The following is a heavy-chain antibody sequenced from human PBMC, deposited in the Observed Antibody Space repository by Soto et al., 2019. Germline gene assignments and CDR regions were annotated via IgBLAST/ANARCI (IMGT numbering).Heavy chain of an antibody. V-gene: IGHV3-23*01. D-gene: IGHD1-26*01. CDR2: ISGGSTST. CDR3: AKDHLIISPMGLVRGPPPYFDN. J-gene: IGHJ4*02. Sequence: GGSLRLSCAASGFTFSNHGMSWVRQAPGKGLEWVSAISGGSTSTYYADSVKGRFTISRDNSKNTLYLQMNNLRAEDTAVYYCAKDHLIISPMGLVRGPPPYFDNWGQGTLVTVSS. CDR1: GFTFSNHG.